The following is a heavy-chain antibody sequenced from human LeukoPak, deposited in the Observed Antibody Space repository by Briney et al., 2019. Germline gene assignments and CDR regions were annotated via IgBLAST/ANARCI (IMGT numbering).Heavy chain of an antibody. V-gene: IGHV3-72*01. CDR2: TRSKANSYTT. CDR3: ARVMTSVGG. D-gene: IGHD3-16*01. CDR1: GFTLSDHF. J-gene: IGHJ4*02. Sequence: GGSLRLSCAVSGFTLSDHFMDWARQAPGKGLQWVGRTRSKANSYTTEYAASVKGRFTISRDDSKNSLYLQMDSLKTEDTAVYYCARVMTSVGGWGQGTLVTVSS.